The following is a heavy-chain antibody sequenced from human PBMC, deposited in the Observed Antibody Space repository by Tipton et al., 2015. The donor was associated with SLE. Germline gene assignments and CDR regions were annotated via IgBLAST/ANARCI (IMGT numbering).Heavy chain of an antibody. J-gene: IGHJ3*02. V-gene: IGHV5-51*01. CDR1: GYSFISYW. D-gene: IGHD5-18*01. CDR3: ARQGDTAMVLDAFDI. Sequence: QSGPEVKKPGESLKISCKGSGYSFISYWIGWVRQMPGKGLEWMGIIYPGDSDTRYSPSFQGQVTISADKSISTAYLQWSSLKASDTAMYDCARQGDTAMVLDAFDIWGQGTMVTVSS. CDR2: IYPGDSDT.